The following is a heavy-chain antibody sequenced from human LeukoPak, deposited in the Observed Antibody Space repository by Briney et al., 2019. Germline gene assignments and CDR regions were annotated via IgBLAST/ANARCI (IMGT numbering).Heavy chain of an antibody. Sequence: PSETLSLTCTVSGGSISSYYWSWIRQPPGKGLEWIGYIYYSGSTNYNPSLKSRVTISVDTSKNQFSLKLSSVTAADTAVYYCARSQGSSGWYVRTLPSYYGMDVWGQGTTVTVSS. J-gene: IGHJ6*02. V-gene: IGHV4-59*01. D-gene: IGHD6-19*01. CDR1: GGSISSYY. CDR2: IYYSGST. CDR3: ARSQGSSGWYVRTLPSYYGMDV.